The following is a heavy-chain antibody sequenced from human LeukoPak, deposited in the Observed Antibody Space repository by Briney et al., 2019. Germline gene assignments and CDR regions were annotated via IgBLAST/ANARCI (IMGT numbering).Heavy chain of an antibody. V-gene: IGHV3-74*01. CDR1: GFTFSSYW. Sequence: GGSLRLSCAASGFTFSSYWMHWVRQAPGKGLVWVSRINTDGSSTSYADSVKGRFTISRDNAKNTLYLQMNSLRAEDTAVYYCARVKSRHSSGWFDAFDIWGQGTMVTVSS. CDR3: ARVKSRHSSGWFDAFDI. J-gene: IGHJ3*02. D-gene: IGHD6-19*01. CDR2: INTDGSST.